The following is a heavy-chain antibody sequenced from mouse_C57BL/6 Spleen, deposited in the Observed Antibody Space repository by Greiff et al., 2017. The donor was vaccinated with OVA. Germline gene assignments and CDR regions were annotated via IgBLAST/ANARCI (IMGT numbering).Heavy chain of an antibody. CDR2: INPGSGGT. CDR1: GYAFTNYL. D-gene: IGHD2-1*01. Sequence: QVQLQQSGAELVRPGTSVKVSCKASGYAFTNYLIEWVKQRPGQGLEWIGVINPGSGGTNYNEKFKGKATLTADKSSSTAYMQLSSLTSEDSAVYFCARYDGNYAWFAYWGQGTLVTVSA. CDR3: ARYDGNYAWFAY. V-gene: IGHV1-54*01. J-gene: IGHJ3*01.